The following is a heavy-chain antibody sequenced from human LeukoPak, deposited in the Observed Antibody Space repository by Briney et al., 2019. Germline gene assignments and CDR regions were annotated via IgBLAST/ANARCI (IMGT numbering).Heavy chain of an antibody. CDR3: AKPGPQYYFDY. J-gene: IGHJ4*02. Sequence: GGSLRLSCAASGFTFSNYGMHWVRQVPGKGLEWVALISYGGSNEYYADSVKGRFTISRDNSKNTLYLQMNSLRAEDTAVYYCAKPGPQYYFDYWGQGTLVTVSS. CDR2: ISYGGSNE. D-gene: IGHD4-11*01. V-gene: IGHV3-30*18. CDR1: GFTFSNYG.